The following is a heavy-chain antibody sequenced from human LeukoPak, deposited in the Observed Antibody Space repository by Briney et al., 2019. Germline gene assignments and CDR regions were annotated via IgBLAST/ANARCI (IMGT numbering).Heavy chain of an antibody. CDR3: ARVSGRLERQSDLDY. Sequence: GGSLRLSCAASGFTFASYSMNWLRQAPGKGLEWVSYISGDSTYIYNTGSVKGRFTISRDNAQASLYLQMISLRADDTAVYYCARVSGRLERQSDLDYWGQGTLVIVSS. D-gene: IGHD1-1*01. V-gene: IGHV3-21*01. CDR1: GFTFASYS. J-gene: IGHJ4*02. CDR2: ISGDSTYI.